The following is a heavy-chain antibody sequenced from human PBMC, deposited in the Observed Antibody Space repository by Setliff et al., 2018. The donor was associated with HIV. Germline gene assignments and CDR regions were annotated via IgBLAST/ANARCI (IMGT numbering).Heavy chain of an antibody. J-gene: IGHJ4*02. CDR2: IYSDGST. Sequence: GGSLRLSCAASGFTVSSHYMSWVRQAPGKGLEWVSTIYSDGSTYHADSVKGRFTLSRDTSKNTLSLQMDSLRAEDTAVYYCARGAYGYYFDYWGQGALVTVSS. D-gene: IGHD4-17*01. CDR1: GFTVSSHY. CDR3: ARGAYGYYFDY. V-gene: IGHV3-66*01.